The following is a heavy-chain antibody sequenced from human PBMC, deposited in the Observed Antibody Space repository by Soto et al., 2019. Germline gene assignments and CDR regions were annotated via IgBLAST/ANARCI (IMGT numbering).Heavy chain of an antibody. J-gene: IGHJ6*02. CDR1: GYSVTSSDYY. D-gene: IGHD2-15*01. CDR2: MFYSGLT. V-gene: IGHV4-39*01. Sequence: SETLSLTCSVSGYSVTSSDYYWAWIRQPPGKGLEWIGSMFYSGLTYYNPSLKSRVTLSVDTSKNQFSVRLNSVTAADTAVYYCAPLSVSLSGPYGIHVWGQGTTVTV. CDR3: APLSVSLSGPYGIHV.